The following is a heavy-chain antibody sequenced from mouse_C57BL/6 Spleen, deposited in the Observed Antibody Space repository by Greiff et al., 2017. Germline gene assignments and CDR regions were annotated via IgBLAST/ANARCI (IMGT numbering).Heavy chain of an antibody. D-gene: IGHD4-1*01. CDR2: IYPGSGST. V-gene: IGHV1-55*01. J-gene: IGHJ2*01. CDR1: GYTFTSYW. CDR3: ARNTGYFDY. Sequence: QVQLQQPGAELVKPGASVKMSCKASGYTFTSYWITWVKQRPGQGLEWIGVIYPGSGSTNYNEKFKSKATLTVDTSSSTAYMQLSRLPSEDSAVYYCARNTGYFDYWGQGTTLTVSS.